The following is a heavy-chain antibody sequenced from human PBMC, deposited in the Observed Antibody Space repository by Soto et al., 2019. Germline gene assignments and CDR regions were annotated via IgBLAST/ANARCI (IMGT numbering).Heavy chain of an antibody. D-gene: IGHD2-21*02. Sequence: PSETLSLTCTVSGGSISRYYWSWIRQPPGKGLEWIGYMYNTGSTIYNPSLKSRVTISVDTSKNQFSLKLNSVTAADTAVYYCARDLWGYCGADCYPLDVWGKGTTVTVSS. V-gene: IGHV4-59*01. CDR1: GGSISRYY. J-gene: IGHJ6*04. CDR2: MYNTGST. CDR3: ARDLWGYCGADCYPLDV.